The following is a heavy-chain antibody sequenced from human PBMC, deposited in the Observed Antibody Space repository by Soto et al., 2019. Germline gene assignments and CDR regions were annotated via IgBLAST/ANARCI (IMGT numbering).Heavy chain of an antibody. Sequence: GGSLRLSCAASGFTFGRYGMHWVRQAPGKGLEWVAVISYDGSNKYYADSVKGRFTISRDNSKNTLYLQMNSLRAEDTAVYYCAKDEQWFGELINGFDYWGQGTLVTVSS. CDR2: ISYDGSNK. CDR1: GFTFGRYG. J-gene: IGHJ4*02. V-gene: IGHV3-30*18. CDR3: AKDEQWFGELINGFDY. D-gene: IGHD3-10*01.